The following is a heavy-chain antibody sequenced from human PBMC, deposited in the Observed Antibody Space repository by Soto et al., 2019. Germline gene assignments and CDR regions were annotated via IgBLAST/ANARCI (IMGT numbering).Heavy chain of an antibody. V-gene: IGHV3-21*01. CDR1: GFTFSSYS. J-gene: IGHJ4*02. CDR2: ISSSSSYI. Sequence: EVQLVESGGGLVKPGGSLRLSCAASGFTFSSYSMNWVRQAPGKGLEWVSSISSSSSYIYYADSVKGRFTISRDNAKNSLYLQMNSLRAEDTAVYYCARDQGYDYIWGSYRPPFDYWGQGTLVTVSS. CDR3: ARDQGYDYIWGSYRPPFDY. D-gene: IGHD3-16*02.